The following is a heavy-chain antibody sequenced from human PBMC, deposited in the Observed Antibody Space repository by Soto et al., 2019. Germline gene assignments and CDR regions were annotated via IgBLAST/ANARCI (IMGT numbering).Heavy chain of an antibody. Sequence: QVQLVQSGAEVKKPGSSVKVSCKASGGTFSSYAISGVRQAPGQGLEWMGGIIPIFGTANYAQKFQGRVTITADESTSTAYMELSSLRSEDTAVYYCARDSVSAGFNWYFDLWGRGTLVTVSS. J-gene: IGHJ2*01. CDR3: ARDSVSAGFNWYFDL. V-gene: IGHV1-69*12. CDR1: GGTFSSYA. D-gene: IGHD6-13*01. CDR2: IIPIFGTA.